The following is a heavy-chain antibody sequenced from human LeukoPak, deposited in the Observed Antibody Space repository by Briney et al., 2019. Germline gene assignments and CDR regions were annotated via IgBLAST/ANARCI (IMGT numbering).Heavy chain of an antibody. Sequence: GGSLRLSCAASGFTFSSYGMHWVRQAPGKGLEWVAVISYDGSNKDYADSVKGRFTISRDSSRNTLYLQMDSLGAEDTAVYYCAREGRYFGSAIYPYYFDSWGQGTLVTVSS. CDR3: AREGRYFGSAIYPYYFDS. J-gene: IGHJ4*02. CDR1: GFTFSSYG. D-gene: IGHD3-10*01. V-gene: IGHV3-30*19. CDR2: ISYDGSNK.